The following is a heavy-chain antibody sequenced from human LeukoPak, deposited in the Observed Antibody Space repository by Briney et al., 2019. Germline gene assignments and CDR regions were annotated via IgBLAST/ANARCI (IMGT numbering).Heavy chain of an antibody. J-gene: IGHJ6*02. Sequence: SVKVSCKASGGTFISYAISWVRQAPGQGLEWMGGIIPIFGTANYAQKFQGRVTITADESTSTAYMELSSLRSEDTAVYYCARTLDCSSTSCYTEPNYYYYGMDVWGQGTTVAVSS. CDR2: IIPIFGTA. CDR1: GGTFISYA. CDR3: ARTLDCSSTSCYTEPNYYYYGMDV. V-gene: IGHV1-69*13. D-gene: IGHD2-2*02.